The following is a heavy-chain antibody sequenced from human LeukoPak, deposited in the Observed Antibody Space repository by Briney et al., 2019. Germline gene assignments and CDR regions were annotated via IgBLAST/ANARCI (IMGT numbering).Heavy chain of an antibody. J-gene: IGHJ4*02. CDR3: ARVEWVSLYIFDF. Sequence: PSETLSLTCTVSGGSISSTTYHWGWIRQPPGKGLEWIGNIFYNGNAYYNPSLKSRVTISLDTSKNQFSLKLSSVTAADTAVYYCARVEWVSLYIFDFWGQGALVTVSS. CDR2: IFYNGNA. CDR1: GGSISSTTYH. V-gene: IGHV4-39*07. D-gene: IGHD3-3*01.